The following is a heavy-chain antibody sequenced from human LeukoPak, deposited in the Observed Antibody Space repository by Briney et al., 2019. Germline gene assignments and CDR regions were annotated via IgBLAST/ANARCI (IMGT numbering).Heavy chain of an antibody. V-gene: IGHV1-18*01. J-gene: IGHJ4*02. CDR1: GGTFSSYA. D-gene: IGHD3-22*01. CDR2: ISGYNGNT. Sequence: ASVKVSCKASGGTFSSYAISWVRQAPGQGLEWMGRISGYNGNTHYAQKVQGRVTMTTDTSTSTVYMELRSLRSDDTAVYYCVRTDYYDSSDCFEYWGQGTLVTVSS. CDR3: VRTDYYDSSDCFEY.